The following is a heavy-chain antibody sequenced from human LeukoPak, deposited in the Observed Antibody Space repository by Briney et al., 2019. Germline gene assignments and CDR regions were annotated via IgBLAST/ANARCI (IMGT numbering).Heavy chain of an antibody. V-gene: IGHV7-4-1*02. Sequence: GASVKVSCKASGYTFTSYAMNWVRQAPGQGLEWMGWINTNTGNPTYAQGFTGRFVFSLDTSVSTAYLQISSLKAEDTAVYYCAREGCSGGSCYPFNYGMDVWGQGTTVTVSS. CDR3: AREGCSGGSCYPFNYGMDV. D-gene: IGHD2-15*01. CDR2: INTNTGNP. J-gene: IGHJ6*02. CDR1: GYTFTSYA.